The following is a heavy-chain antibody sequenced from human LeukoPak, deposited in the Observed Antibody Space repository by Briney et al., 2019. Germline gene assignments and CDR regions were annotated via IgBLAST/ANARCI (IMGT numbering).Heavy chain of an antibody. D-gene: IGHD1-26*01. CDR2: ISGSGDST. J-gene: IGHJ4*02. CDR3: AKDGESGSRFDY. Sequence: PGGSLRLSCAASGLTFSSYAMSWVRQAPGKGLEWVSVISGSGDSTYYADFVKGRFTISRDNSKNTLYLQMNSLRAEDTAVYYCAKDGESGSRFDYWGQGTLVTVSS. CDR1: GLTFSSYA. V-gene: IGHV3-23*01.